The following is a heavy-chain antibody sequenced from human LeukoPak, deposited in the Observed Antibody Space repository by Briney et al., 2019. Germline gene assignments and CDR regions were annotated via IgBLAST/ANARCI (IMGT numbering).Heavy chain of an antibody. CDR2: IYYSGST. D-gene: IGHD3-10*01. CDR3: ARVGYYGSGPLGSFDY. CDR1: GGSISSYY. Sequence: SETLSLTCTVSGGSISSYYWSWILQPPGKGLEWIGYIYYSGSTNYNPSLKSRVTISVDTSKNQFSLKLSSVTAADTAVYYCARVGYYGSGPLGSFDYWGQGTLVTVSS. V-gene: IGHV4-59*01. J-gene: IGHJ4*02.